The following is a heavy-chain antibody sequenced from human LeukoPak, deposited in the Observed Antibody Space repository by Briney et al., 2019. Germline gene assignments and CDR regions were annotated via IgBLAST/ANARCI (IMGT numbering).Heavy chain of an antibody. CDR3: ARAAYCSSTSCPGEGYYYYYMDV. CDR2: ISSSSSYI. CDR1: GFTFSSYS. J-gene: IGHJ6*03. Sequence: GGSLRLSCAASGFTFSSYSMNWVRQAPGKGLEWVSSISSSSSYIYYADSVKGRFTISRDNAKNSLYLQMNSLRAEDTAAYYCARAAYCSSTSCPGEGYYYYYMDVWGKGTTVTVSS. D-gene: IGHD2-2*01. V-gene: IGHV3-21*01.